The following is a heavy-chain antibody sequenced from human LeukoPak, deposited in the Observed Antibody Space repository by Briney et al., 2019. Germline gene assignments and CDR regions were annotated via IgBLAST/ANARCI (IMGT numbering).Heavy chain of an antibody. CDR1: GYTFTGYY. CDR3: ARVGDDSDYYYEADYYFDY. Sequence: GASVKVSCKASGYTFTGYYMHWVRQAPGQGLEWMGWINPNSGGTNYAQKFQGRVTMTRDTSISTAYMELSRLRSDDTAVYYCARVGDDSDYYYEADYYFDYWGQGTLVTVSS. V-gene: IGHV1-2*02. CDR2: INPNSGGT. D-gene: IGHD3-22*01. J-gene: IGHJ4*02.